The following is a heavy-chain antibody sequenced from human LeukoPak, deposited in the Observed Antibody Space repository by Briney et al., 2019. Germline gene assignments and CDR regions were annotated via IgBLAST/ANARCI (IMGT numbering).Heavy chain of an antibody. V-gene: IGHV3-33*01. Sequence: GGSLRLSCAASGFTFTVSHYGMHWVRQAPGKGLEWVAVISYDGSLKYYADFVRGRFTISRDTSKNILYLQMNSLRAEDTAVYYCSRYNTSSWDSWGQGTLVTVSS. CDR1: GFTFTVSHYG. CDR3: SRYNTSSWDS. CDR2: ISYDGSLK. J-gene: IGHJ4*02. D-gene: IGHD1-14*01.